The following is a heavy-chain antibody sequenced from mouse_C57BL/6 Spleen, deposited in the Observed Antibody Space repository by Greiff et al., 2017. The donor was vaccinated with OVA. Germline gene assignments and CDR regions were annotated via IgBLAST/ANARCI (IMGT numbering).Heavy chain of an antibody. V-gene: IGHV1-69*01. J-gene: IGHJ1*03. Sequence: QVQLQQPGAELAMPGASVKLSCKASGYTFTSYWMHWVKQRPGQGLEWIGEIDPSDSYTNYNQKFKGKSTLTVDKSSSTAYMQLSSLTSEDSAVYYCARSEGLRRGDWYFDVWGTGTTVTVSS. CDR1: GYTFTSYW. CDR2: IDPSDSYT. CDR3: ARSEGLRRGDWYFDV. D-gene: IGHD2-4*01.